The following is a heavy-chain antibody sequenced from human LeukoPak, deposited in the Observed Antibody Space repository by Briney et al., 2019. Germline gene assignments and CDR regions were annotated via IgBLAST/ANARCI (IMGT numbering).Heavy chain of an antibody. CDR1: GYTFTGYY. D-gene: IGHD2-2*01. Sequence: ASVKVSCKASGYTFTGYYMHWVRQAPGQGLEWMGWINPNSGGTNYAQKFQGRVTMTRDTSISIAYMELSRLRSDDTAVYYCARVVNYYYGMDVWGQGTTVTVSS. V-gene: IGHV1-2*02. CDR2: INPNSGGT. CDR3: ARVVNYYYGMDV. J-gene: IGHJ6*02.